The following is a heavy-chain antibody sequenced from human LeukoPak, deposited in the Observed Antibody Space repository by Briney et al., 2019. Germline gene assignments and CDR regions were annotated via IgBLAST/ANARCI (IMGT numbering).Heavy chain of an antibody. Sequence: SETLSLTCTVSGGSISSYYWSWIRQPPGKGLEWIGYIYYSGSTNYNPSLKSRVTISVDTSKNQFSLKLSSVTAADTAVYYCARAKSYYDFRDAFDIWGQGTMVTVSS. J-gene: IGHJ3*02. CDR2: IYYSGST. CDR3: ARAKSYYDFRDAFDI. V-gene: IGHV4-59*01. D-gene: IGHD3-22*01. CDR1: GGSISSYY.